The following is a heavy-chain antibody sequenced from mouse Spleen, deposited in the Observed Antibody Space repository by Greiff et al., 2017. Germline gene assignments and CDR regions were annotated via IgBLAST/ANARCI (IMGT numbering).Heavy chain of an antibody. V-gene: IGHV1-50*01. Sequence: QVQLQQPGAELVKPGASVKLSCKASGYTFTSYWMQWVKQRPGQGLEWIGEIDPSDSYTNYNQKFKGKATLTVDTSSSTAYMQLSSLTSEDSAVYYCARILPPFAYWGQGTLVTVSA. CDR1: GYTFTSYW. CDR2: IDPSDSYT. CDR3: ARILPPFAY. J-gene: IGHJ3*01.